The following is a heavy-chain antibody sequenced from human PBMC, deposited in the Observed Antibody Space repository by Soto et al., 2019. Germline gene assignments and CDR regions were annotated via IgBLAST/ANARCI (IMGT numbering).Heavy chain of an antibody. CDR2: INPATGAA. J-gene: IGHJ3*02. CDR3: ARGGGVGVAGSAALET. Sequence: QLHLVQSGAVVKKPGASVTVSCSASGYPVTAYYMHWVRQAPGRGVEWMGGINPATGAAKYTQTFQRRDAMTRGTAPGTDFMELSGLAPEDPAVFYCARGGGVGVAGSAALETWGQGTVVTVSS. V-gene: IGHV1-2*02. D-gene: IGHD3-3*01. CDR1: GYPVTAYY.